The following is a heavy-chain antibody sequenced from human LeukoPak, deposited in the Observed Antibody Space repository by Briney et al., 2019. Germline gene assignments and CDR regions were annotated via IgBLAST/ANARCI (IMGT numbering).Heavy chain of an antibody. D-gene: IGHD3/OR15-3a*01. J-gene: IGHJ6*03. CDR1: GFTFSSYG. Sequence: GGSLRLSCAASGFTFSSYGMSWVRQAPGKGLEWVSAISGSGGSTYYADSVKGRFTVSRDNSKNTLYLQMKNLRAEDTAVYFCAKNALLGHPYYYMDVWGKGTTVTVSS. CDR2: ISGSGGST. V-gene: IGHV3-23*01. CDR3: AKNALLGHPYYYMDV.